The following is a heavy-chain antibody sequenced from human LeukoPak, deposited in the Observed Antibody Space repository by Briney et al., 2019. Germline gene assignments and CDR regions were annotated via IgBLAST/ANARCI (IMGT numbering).Heavy chain of an antibody. D-gene: IGHD4-17*01. Sequence: PGGSLRLSCAASGFTFSSYGMHWVRQAPGKGLEWVAVISYDGSNKYYADSVKGRFTISRDNSKNTLYLQMNSLRAEDTAVYYCAKDPPAGMTTVTLRDYWGQGTLVTVSS. J-gene: IGHJ4*02. CDR3: AKDPPAGMTTVTLRDY. CDR1: GFTFSSYG. V-gene: IGHV3-30*18. CDR2: ISYDGSNK.